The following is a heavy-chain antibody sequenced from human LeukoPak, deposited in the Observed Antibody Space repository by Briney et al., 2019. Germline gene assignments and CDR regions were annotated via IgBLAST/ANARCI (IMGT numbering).Heavy chain of an antibody. CDR3: AKGHYDFRDY. Sequence: GGSLRLSCAASGFTFGTFAFSWVRQAPGKGLEWVSSITGDDSTYYADSVKGRFTISRDTSSNTLYLQMNSLRAEDTALYYCAKGHYDFRDYWGQGTLVTVSS. V-gene: IGHV3-23*01. CDR1: GFTFGTFA. J-gene: IGHJ4*02. D-gene: IGHD3-3*01. CDR2: ITGDDST.